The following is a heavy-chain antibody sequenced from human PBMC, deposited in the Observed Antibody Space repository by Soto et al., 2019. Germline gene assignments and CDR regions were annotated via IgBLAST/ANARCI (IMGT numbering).Heavy chain of an antibody. Sequence: SETLSLTCAVSGGSISSSNWWIWVRQPPGKGLEWIGEIYHSGSTYYNPSLKSRVTISVDTSKNQFSLKLSSVTAADTAVFYCARARRITIFGSNWFDPWGQGTLVTVSS. D-gene: IGHD3-3*01. J-gene: IGHJ5*02. CDR3: ARARRITIFGSNWFDP. CDR2: IYHSGST. V-gene: IGHV4-4*02. CDR1: GGSISSSNW.